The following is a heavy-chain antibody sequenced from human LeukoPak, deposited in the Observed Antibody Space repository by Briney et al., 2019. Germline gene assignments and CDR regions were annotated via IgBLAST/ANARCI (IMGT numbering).Heavy chain of an antibody. CDR3: AKDAGPQQLVSFAS. Sequence: PGGSLRLSCTATGFTFSNFGMAWVRQAPGQGLEWVSTISGSGGNMYQADSVKGRFTISRDNSRSTLYLQMNSLRAEDTAVYYCAKDAGPQQLVSFASWGQGTLVTV. D-gene: IGHD6-6*01. J-gene: IGHJ4*02. CDR2: ISGSGGNM. V-gene: IGHV3-23*01. CDR1: GFTFSNFG.